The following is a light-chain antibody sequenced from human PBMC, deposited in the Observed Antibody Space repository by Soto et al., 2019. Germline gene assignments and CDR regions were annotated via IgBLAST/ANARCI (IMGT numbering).Light chain of an antibody. CDR3: QHCDYLPI. J-gene: IGKJ3*01. V-gene: IGKV1-33*01. CDR1: QDITSY. CDR2: DAS. Sequence: DIQMTQSPSSLSASVGDRVTITCQASQDITSYLNWYQHKPGKAPKLLIYDASILEAGVPPRFSGSRSETDFTLTISSLQPEDVATYYCQHCDYLPIFGPGTTVDFK.